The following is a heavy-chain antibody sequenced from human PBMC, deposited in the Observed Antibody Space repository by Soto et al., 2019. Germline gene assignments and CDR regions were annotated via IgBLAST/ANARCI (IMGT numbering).Heavy chain of an antibody. CDR2: IYYSGST. D-gene: IGHD2-15*01. Sequence: SETLSLTCTVSGGSISSYYWSWIRQPPGKGLEWIGYIYYSGSTNYNPSLKSRVTISVDTSKNQFSLKLSSVTAADTAVYYCARQGNCSGGSCYSAFDIWGQGTMVTVSS. V-gene: IGHV4-59*08. J-gene: IGHJ3*02. CDR1: GGSISSYY. CDR3: ARQGNCSGGSCYSAFDI.